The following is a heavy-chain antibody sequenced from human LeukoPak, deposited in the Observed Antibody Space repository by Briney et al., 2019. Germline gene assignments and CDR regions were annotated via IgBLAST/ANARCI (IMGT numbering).Heavy chain of an antibody. V-gene: IGHV3-48*01. D-gene: IGHD5-12*01. J-gene: IGHJ4*02. CDR1: GFTFSSYS. CDR2: ISSSSSTI. Sequence: GGSLRLSCAASGFTFSSYSMNWVRQAPGKGLEWVSYISSSSSTIYYADSVKGRFTISRDNAKNSLYLQMNSLRAEDTAVYYCARVLQGGYDPFDYWGQGTLVTVSS. CDR3: ARVLQGGYDPFDY.